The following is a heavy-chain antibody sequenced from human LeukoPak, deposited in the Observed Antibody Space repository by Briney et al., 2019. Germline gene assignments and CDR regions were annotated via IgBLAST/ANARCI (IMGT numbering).Heavy chain of an antibody. CDR3: ARGSPVSGSYYLLSGFDY. D-gene: IGHD1-26*01. CDR2: ISYDGSHK. CDR1: GFTFTNHW. V-gene: IGHV3-30*01. J-gene: IGHJ4*02. Sequence: PGGSLRLSCAASGFTFTNHWMSWVRQAPGKGLEWVAVISYDGSHKYYADSVKGRFTISRDNSKNTLYLQMNSLRAEDTAVYYCARGSPVSGSYYLLSGFDYWGQGTLVTVSS.